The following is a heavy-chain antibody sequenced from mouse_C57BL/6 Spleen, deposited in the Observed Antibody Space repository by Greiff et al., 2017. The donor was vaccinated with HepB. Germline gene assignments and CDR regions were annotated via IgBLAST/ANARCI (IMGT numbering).Heavy chain of an antibody. V-gene: IGHV1-15*01. CDR1: GYTFTDYE. J-gene: IGHJ4*01. Sequence: QVQLQQSGAELVRPGASVTLSCKASGYTFTDYEMHWVKQTPVHGLEWIGAIDPETGGTAYNQKFKGKAILTADKSSSTAYMELRSLTSEDSAVYYCTSYDSYYAMDYWGQGTSVTVSS. D-gene: IGHD2-4*01. CDR2: IDPETGGT. CDR3: TSYDSYYAMDY.